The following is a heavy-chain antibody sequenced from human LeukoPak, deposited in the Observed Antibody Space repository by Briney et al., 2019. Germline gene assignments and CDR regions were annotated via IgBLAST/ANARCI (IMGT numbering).Heavy chain of an antibody. V-gene: IGHV4-34*01. CDR1: GGSLSGFY. J-gene: IGHJ5*01. CDR3: ARLSSGWFDS. D-gene: IGHD6-19*01. Sequence: SETLSLTCAVDGGSLSGFYWSWIRQPPGKGLEWIGEINHSGSTNYNPSLKSRVTISLDTSKNHFSLTLRSVTAADTAVYYCARLSSGWFDSWGQGTLVTVSS. CDR2: INHSGST.